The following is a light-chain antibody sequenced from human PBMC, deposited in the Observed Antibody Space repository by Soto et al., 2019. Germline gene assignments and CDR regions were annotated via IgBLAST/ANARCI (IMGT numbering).Light chain of an antibody. CDR2: EGS. CDR3: ISYTSDDVRYV. J-gene: IGLJ1*01. Sequence: QSALTQPASVSGTPGQSITISCTASNSDDGLDDFVSWYQHPPGRAPQLIVSEGSHRPSGISNRFSGSKSGNTASLTISGRQSEDEADYYCISYTSDDVRYVFGTGTKVTVL. CDR1: NSDDGLDDF. V-gene: IGLV2-14*01.